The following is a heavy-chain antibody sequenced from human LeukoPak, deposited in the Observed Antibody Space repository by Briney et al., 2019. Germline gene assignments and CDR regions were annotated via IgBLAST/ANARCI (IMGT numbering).Heavy chain of an antibody. CDR2: IYYSGST. CDR3: ARVRSDYGSGTNPRVYDY. CDR1: GGSISSSSYY. V-gene: IGHV4-39*07. J-gene: IGHJ4*02. Sequence: PSETLSLTCTVSGGSISSSSYYWGWIRQPPGKGLEWIGSIYYSGSTYYYPSLKSRVTISVDTSKNQFSLKLSSVTAADTAVYYCARVRSDYGSGTNPRVYDYWGQGTLVTVSS. D-gene: IGHD3-10*01.